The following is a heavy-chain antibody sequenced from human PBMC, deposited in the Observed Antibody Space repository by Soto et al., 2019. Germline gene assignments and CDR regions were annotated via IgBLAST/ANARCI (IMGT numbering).Heavy chain of an antibody. J-gene: IGHJ2*01. D-gene: IGHD5-12*01. Sequence: QVQLQESGPGLVKPSETLSLTCTVSGGSVSSGSYYWSWIRQPPGKGLEWLGYIYYSGSTNYNPSLKSRVTISVDTSKNQFSLKLSSVTSADTAVYYCAREGGDGYNWPRHWYFDLWGRGTLVTVSS. V-gene: IGHV4-61*01. CDR1: GGSVSSGSYY. CDR2: IYYSGST. CDR3: AREGGDGYNWPRHWYFDL.